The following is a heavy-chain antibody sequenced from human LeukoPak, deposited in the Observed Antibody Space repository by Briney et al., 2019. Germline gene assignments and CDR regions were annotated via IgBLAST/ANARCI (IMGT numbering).Heavy chain of an antibody. CDR2: ISNGGTNT. D-gene: IGHD3-3*01. V-gene: IGHV3-23*01. CDR1: GSTFSNYG. CDR3: AKDFVYGSRFPRPLDY. Sequence: GGSLRLSCAASGSTFSNYGMTWVRQAPGRGLEWVSGISNGGTNTYYTDSVKGRFTISRDNSRNTLYLQMNSLRADDTARYYCAKDFVYGSRFPRPLDYWGQGTLVTVSS. J-gene: IGHJ4*02.